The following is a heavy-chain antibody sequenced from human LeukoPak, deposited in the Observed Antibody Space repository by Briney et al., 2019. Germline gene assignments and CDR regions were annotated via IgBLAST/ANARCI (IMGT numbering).Heavy chain of an antibody. J-gene: IGHJ4*02. V-gene: IGHV3-23*01. CDR1: GFTFSSYA. CDR2: ISGSGGST. Sequence: SGGSLRLSCAASGFTFSSYAMGWVRQAPGKGLEWVSAISGSGGSTYYADSVKGRFTISRDNSKNTLYLQMNSLRAEDTAVYYCAKDIVVVPAAIDYWGQGTLVTVSS. D-gene: IGHD2-2*01. CDR3: AKDIVVVPAAIDY.